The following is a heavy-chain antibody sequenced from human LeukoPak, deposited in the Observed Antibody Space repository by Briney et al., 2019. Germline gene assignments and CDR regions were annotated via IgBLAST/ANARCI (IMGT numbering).Heavy chain of an antibody. D-gene: IGHD1-26*01. Sequence: ASVKVSCKASGYTFTSYGISWVRQAPGQGLEWMGWISAYNGNTNYAQKLQGRVTMTTDTSTSTAYMELRSLRSDDTAVYYCARDRGAYSGSYELDPWGQGTLVTVSS. CDR3: ARDRGAYSGSYELDP. CDR1: GYTFTSYG. J-gene: IGHJ5*02. CDR2: ISAYNGNT. V-gene: IGHV1-18*01.